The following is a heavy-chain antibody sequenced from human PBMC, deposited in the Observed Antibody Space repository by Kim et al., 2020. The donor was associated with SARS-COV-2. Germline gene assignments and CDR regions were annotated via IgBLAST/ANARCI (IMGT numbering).Heavy chain of an antibody. V-gene: IGHV3-74*01. J-gene: IGHJ4*02. Sequence: GGSLRLSCAASGFTFSSYWMHWVRQAPGKGLEWVSRISGDGSSTTYADSVKGRFTISRDNAKNTLYLQMNSLRAEVTAVYYCARGIYSYPYWGQGTLVTVSS. D-gene: IGHD5-18*01. CDR3: ARGIYSYPY. CDR2: ISGDGSST. CDR1: GFTFSSYW.